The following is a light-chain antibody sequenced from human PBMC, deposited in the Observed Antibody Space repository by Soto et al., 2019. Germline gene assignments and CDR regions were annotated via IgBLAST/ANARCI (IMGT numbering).Light chain of an antibody. Sequence: DIQMTQSPSSLSASVGDRVTITCQASQDINNYLNWYQQKPGKAPKLLIYDASNLETGVPSRFSGSGSGTDFTFTISSLQPEDIGTYYCQQYDNLPRFTFGPGTKVDIK. J-gene: IGKJ3*01. CDR2: DAS. CDR1: QDINNY. CDR3: QQYDNLPRFT. V-gene: IGKV1-33*01.